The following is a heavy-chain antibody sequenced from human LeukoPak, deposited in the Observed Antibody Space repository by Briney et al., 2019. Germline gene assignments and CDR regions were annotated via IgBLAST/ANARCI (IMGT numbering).Heavy chain of an antibody. D-gene: IGHD3-16*01. CDR3: ARGLEFDP. Sequence: XPXXGLEWIGYIYYSGSTNYNPSLKSRVTISVDTSKNQFSLKLSSVTAADTAVYYCARGLEFDPWGQGTLVTVSS. J-gene: IGHJ5*02. CDR2: IYYSGST. V-gene: IGHV4-59*01.